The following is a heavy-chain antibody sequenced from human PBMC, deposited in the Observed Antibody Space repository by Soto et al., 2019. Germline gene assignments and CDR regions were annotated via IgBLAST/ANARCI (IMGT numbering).Heavy chain of an antibody. CDR1: GGSISSYY. CDR2: IYYSGST. Sequence: QVQLQESGPGLVKPSETLSLTCTVSGGSISSYYWSWIRQPPGKGLEWIGYIYYSGSTNYNPSLKSRVTISVDTSKNQFSLKLSSVPAADTAVYYCARDEDSYGSFTYWGQGTLVTVSS. CDR3: ARDEDSYGSFTY. V-gene: IGHV4-59*01. J-gene: IGHJ4*02. D-gene: IGHD5-18*01.